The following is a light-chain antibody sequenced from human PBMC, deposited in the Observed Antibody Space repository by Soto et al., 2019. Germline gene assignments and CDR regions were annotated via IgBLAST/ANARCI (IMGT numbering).Light chain of an antibody. CDR3: QQYGSSPPT. CDR2: GAS. Sequence: EIVLTQYPGTVSLSPGERATLSCRASQSVSTNYLAWYQRKPGQAPRLLIYGASSRATDIPNRFSGSGSGTDFTLTITRLKAEDFAVYYCQQYGSSPPTFGQGTKVEIK. CDR1: QSVSTNY. J-gene: IGKJ1*01. V-gene: IGKV3-20*01.